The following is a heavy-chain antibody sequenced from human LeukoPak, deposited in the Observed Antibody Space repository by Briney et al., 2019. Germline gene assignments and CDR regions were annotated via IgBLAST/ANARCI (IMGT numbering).Heavy chain of an antibody. J-gene: IGHJ4*02. CDR3: ARDRVDIVATIGEGDYFDY. V-gene: IGHV3-11*01. CDR2: ISSSGSTI. Sequence: PGGSLRLSCAASGFTFSDYYMSWIRQAPGKGLEWVSYISSSGSTIYYADSVKGRFTIARDNAKNSLYLQMNSLRAEDTAVYYCARDRVDIVATIGEGDYFDYWGQGTLVTVSS. CDR1: GFTFSDYY. D-gene: IGHD5-12*01.